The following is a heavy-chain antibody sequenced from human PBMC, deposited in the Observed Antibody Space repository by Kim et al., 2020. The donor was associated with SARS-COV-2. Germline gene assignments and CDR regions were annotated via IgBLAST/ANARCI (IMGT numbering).Heavy chain of an antibody. V-gene: IGHV3-11*05. CDR3: ARARGSSGFYYDY. D-gene: IGHD3-22*01. Sequence: GGSLRLSCAASKFTFFSDYYMAWIRQAPGKGLEWVSYISSSSNYANYADSVKGRFTISRDNAKESLYLQMNSLRAEDTAVYYCARARGSSGFYYDYWGQGALVTVSS. CDR2: ISSSSNYA. J-gene: IGHJ4*02. CDR1: KFTFFSDYY.